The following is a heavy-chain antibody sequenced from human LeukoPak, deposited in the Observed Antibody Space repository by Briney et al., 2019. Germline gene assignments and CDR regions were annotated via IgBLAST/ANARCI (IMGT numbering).Heavy chain of an antibody. D-gene: IGHD6-13*01. CDR1: GFTFSNYE. J-gene: IGHJ4*02. CDR2: ISSSGSTI. CDR3: ANPGIRDY. Sequence: GGSLRLSCAASGFTFSNYEMNLVRQAPGKGLEWVSYISSSGSTIYYAYSVKDRFTISRDNAKNSLYLQMNSLRAEDTAVYYCANPGIRDYWGQGTLVTVSS. V-gene: IGHV3-48*03.